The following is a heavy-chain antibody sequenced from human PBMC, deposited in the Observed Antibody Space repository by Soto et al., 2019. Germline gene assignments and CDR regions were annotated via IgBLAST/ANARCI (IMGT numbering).Heavy chain of an antibody. J-gene: IGHJ4*02. CDR2: INHSGST. CDR1: GGSFSGYY. V-gene: IGHV4-34*01. CDR3: ARDKITGLFDY. Sequence: XXTLSLPCAVYGGSFSGYYWPWIRQPPGTGLEWIGEINHSGSTNYNPSLKSRVTISVDTSENQFSLKLTSVTAADTAVYYCARDKITGLFDYWGQGTLVTVSS. D-gene: IGHD2-8*02.